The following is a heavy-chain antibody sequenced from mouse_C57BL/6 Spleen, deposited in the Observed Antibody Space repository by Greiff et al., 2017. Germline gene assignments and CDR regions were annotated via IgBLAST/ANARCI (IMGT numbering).Heavy chain of an antibody. V-gene: IGHV5-6*01. CDR2: ISSGGSYP. D-gene: IGHD2-4*01. CDR3: ARHDLDY. Sequence: EVKLVESGGDLVKPGGSLKLSCAASGFTFSSYGMSWVRQTPDKRLEWVATISSGGSYPYYPDSVKGRFTISRDNAKNTLYLQMSGLKSEDTAMYYCARHDLDYWGQGTSVTVSS. CDR1: GFTFSSYG. J-gene: IGHJ4*01.